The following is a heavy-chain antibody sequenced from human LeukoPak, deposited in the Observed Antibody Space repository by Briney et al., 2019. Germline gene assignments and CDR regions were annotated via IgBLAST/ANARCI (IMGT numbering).Heavy chain of an antibody. CDR3: ARGRAMPRNWFDP. V-gene: IGHV1-8*01. D-gene: IGHD2-2*01. CDR2: MNPNSGNI. J-gene: IGHJ5*02. Sequence: ASVKVSCKASGYTFTSYDINWVRQATGQGLEWMGWMNPNSGNIGYAQKFQGRVTMTRNTSISTAYMELSSLRSEDTAVYYCARGRAMPRNWFDPWGQGTLVTVSS. CDR1: GYTFTSYD.